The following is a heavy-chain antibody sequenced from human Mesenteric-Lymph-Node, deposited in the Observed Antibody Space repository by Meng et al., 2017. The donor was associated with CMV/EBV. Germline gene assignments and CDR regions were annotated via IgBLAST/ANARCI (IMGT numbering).Heavy chain of an antibody. D-gene: IGHD3-10*01. CDR2: INHSGST. CDR1: GGSFSGYY. V-gene: IGHV4-34*01. J-gene: IGHJ5*02. CDR3: ARGSDRVWFDP. Sequence: SETLSLTCAVYGGSFSGYYWSWIRQPPGKGLEWIGEINHSGSTNYNPSLKSRVTISVDTSKNQFSLKLSSVTAADTAVYYCARGSDRVWFDPWGQGTLVTVSS.